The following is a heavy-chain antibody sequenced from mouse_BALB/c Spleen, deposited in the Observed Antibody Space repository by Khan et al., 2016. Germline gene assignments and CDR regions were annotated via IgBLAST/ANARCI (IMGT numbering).Heavy chain of an antibody. D-gene: IGHD1-1*01. CDR2: INPYNDGT. CDR1: GYTFTSYV. CDR3: ARSSYGSSHYYAMDY. V-gene: IGHV1S136*01. Sequence: VQLQQSGPELVKPGASVKMSCKASGYTFTSYVMHWVKQKPGQGLEWIGYINPYNDGTKYNEKFKGKATLTSDKSSSTAYMELSSLTSEDSAFYYCARSSYGSSHYYAMDYWGQGTSVTVSS. J-gene: IGHJ4*01.